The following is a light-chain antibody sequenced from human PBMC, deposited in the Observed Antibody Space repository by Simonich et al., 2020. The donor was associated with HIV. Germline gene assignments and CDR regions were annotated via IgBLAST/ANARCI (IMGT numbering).Light chain of an antibody. V-gene: IGKV3-15*01. CDR1: QSVSSH. CDR2: DAS. J-gene: IGKJ3*01. CDR3: HQYNKWPPGFT. Sequence: EIVMTQSPATLSVSPGESPTPPCRASQSVSSHLAWYQQKPGQSPRLLIYDASNRAAGIPARFSGSGSGTEFTLTISSMQSEDLAVYYCHQYNKWPPGFTFGPGTKVDIK.